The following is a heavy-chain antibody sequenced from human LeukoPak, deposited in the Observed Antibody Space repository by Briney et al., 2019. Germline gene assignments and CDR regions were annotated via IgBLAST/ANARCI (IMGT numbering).Heavy chain of an antibody. CDR2: IYPGDSDT. J-gene: IGHJ6*02. CDR1: GYSFTSYW. D-gene: IGHD2-2*01. V-gene: IGHV5-51*01. CDR3: ALGYCSSTSCYGSGMDV. Sequence: GESLKISCKGSGYSFTSYWIGWVRQMPGKGLEWIGIIYPGDSDTRYSPSFQGQVTISADKSISTAYLQWSSLKASDTAMYYCALGYCSSTSCYGSGMDVWGQGTTVTVSS.